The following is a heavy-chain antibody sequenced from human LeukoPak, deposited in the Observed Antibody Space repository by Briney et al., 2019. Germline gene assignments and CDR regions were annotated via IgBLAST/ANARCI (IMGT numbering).Heavy chain of an antibody. CDR3: AKDVGKWESLHFFDY. CDR2: ISGSGGST. CDR1: GFTFSNYA. Sequence: PGGSLRLSCEGSGFTFSNYAMNWVRQAPGKGLEWVSGISGSGGSTYYVDSVKGRFTISRDNSKNTLYLQMNSLRAEDTAVYYCAKDVGKWESLHFFDYWGQGTLVTVSS. J-gene: IGHJ4*02. V-gene: IGHV3-23*01. D-gene: IGHD1-26*01.